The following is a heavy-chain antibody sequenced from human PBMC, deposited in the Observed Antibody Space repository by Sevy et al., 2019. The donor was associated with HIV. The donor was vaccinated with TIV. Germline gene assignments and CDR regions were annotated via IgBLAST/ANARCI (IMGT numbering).Heavy chain of an antibody. CDR1: GFTFSSYG. V-gene: IGHV3-30*18. CDR3: AKDALLWFRELSAGMDV. Sequence: GGSLKLSCAASGFTFSSYGMHWVRQAPGKGLEWVAVISYDGSNKYYAESVKGRFTISRDNSKNTLYLQMNSLRAEDTALYYCAKDALLWFRELSAGMDVWGLGTTVTVSS. D-gene: IGHD3-10*01. CDR2: ISYDGSNK. J-gene: IGHJ6*02.